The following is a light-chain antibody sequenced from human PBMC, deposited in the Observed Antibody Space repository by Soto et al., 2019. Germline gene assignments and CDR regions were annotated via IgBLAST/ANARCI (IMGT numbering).Light chain of an antibody. CDR3: QQYNSYSWT. CDR2: KAS. CDR1: QSIGSY. Sequence: DIQMTQSPSTLSASVGDRVTITCRASQSIGSYLAWYQQKPGKAPKVLIYKASSLESGVPSRFSGRGSGTEFTLTISSLQPDDFATYYCQQYNSYSWTFGQGTKGEIK. J-gene: IGKJ1*01. V-gene: IGKV1-5*03.